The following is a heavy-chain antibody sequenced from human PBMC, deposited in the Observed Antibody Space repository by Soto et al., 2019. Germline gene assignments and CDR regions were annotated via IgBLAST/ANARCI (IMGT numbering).Heavy chain of an antibody. D-gene: IGHD1-26*01. V-gene: IGHV3-7*03. CDR2: INQDGSEK. CDR1: GFTFNTYW. CDR3: ARVHYHFLVYYGLDV. J-gene: IGHJ6*02. Sequence: PGGSLRLSCVASGFTFNTYWMNWVRQSPGKGLEWVANINQDGSEKFHVDSVKGRFTISRDNARSSLFLHMKSLRAEDTATYFCARVHYHFLVYYGLDVWGQGTTVTASS.